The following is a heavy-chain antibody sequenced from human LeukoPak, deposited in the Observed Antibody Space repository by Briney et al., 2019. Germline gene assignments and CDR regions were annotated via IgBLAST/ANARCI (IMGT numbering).Heavy chain of an antibody. CDR2: ISSSSSYI. CDR1: GFTFSSYS. J-gene: IGHJ4*02. Sequence: PGGSLRLSCAASGFTFSSYSMNWVRQAPGKGLEWVSSISSSSSYIYYADSVKGRFTISRDNAKNSLYLQMNGLRAEDTAVYYCARDLFPHFTVAGPYWGQGTLVTVSS. D-gene: IGHD6-19*01. CDR3: ARDLFPHFTVAGPY. V-gene: IGHV3-21*01.